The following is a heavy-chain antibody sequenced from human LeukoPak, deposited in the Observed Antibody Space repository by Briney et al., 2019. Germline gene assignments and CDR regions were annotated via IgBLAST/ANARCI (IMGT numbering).Heavy chain of an antibody. CDR1: GFSLSTSGVG. CDR3: AQSSITIFGVVMGPNV. D-gene: IGHD3-3*01. J-gene: IGHJ6*04. V-gene: IGHV2-5*02. CDR2: IYWDDDK. Sequence: SGPTLVKPTQTLTLACTFSGFSLSTSGVGVGWIRQPPGKALEWLALIYWDDDKRYSPSLKSRLTITKDTSKNQVVLTMTNMDPVDTATYYCAQSSITIFGVVMGPNVWGKGTTVTVSS.